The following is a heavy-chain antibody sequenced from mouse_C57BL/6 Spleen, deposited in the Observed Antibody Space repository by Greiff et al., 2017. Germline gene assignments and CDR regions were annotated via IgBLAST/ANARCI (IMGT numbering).Heavy chain of an antibody. CDR3: APITTVVATNY. CDR2: INPNNGGT. V-gene: IGHV1-22*01. Sequence: EVQLPESGPELVKPGASVKMSCKASGYTFTDYNMHWVKQSHGKSLEWIGYINPNNGGTSYNQKFKGKATLTVNKSSSTAYMELRSLTSEDSAVYYCAPITTVVATNYWGQGTTLTVSS. D-gene: IGHD1-1*01. J-gene: IGHJ2*01. CDR1: GYTFTDYN.